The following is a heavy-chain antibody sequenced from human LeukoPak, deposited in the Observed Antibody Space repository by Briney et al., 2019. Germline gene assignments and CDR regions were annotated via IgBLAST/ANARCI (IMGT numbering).Heavy chain of an antibody. V-gene: IGHV5-51*01. CDR2: IYPADSDT. Sequence: GESLKISCKGSEYSFSSDWIGWVRQMPGNGLEWMAIIYPADSDTRYSPSFQGQVTISADTSISTAYLQWSSLKASDTAMYYCAGLGVGYCSSTSCYTGAFDIWGQGTMVTVSS. D-gene: IGHD2-2*02. CDR3: AGLGVGYCSSTSCYTGAFDI. CDR1: EYSFSSDW. J-gene: IGHJ3*02.